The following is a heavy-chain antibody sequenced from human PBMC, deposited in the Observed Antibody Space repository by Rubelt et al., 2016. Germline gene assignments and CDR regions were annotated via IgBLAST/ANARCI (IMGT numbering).Heavy chain of an antibody. V-gene: IGHV1-18*01. J-gene: IGHJ4*02. CDR2: ISAYNGNT. Sequence: VRQAPGQGLEWMGWISAYNGNTNYAQKLQGRVTMTTDTSTSTAYMELRSLRSDDTAVYYCARRGGSPPSGVDYWGQGTLVTVSS. CDR3: ARRGGSPPSGVDY. D-gene: IGHD2-15*01.